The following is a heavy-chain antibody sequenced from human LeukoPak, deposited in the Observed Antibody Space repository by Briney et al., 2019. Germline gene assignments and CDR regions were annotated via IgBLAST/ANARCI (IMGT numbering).Heavy chain of an antibody. J-gene: IGHJ4*02. Sequence: PGGSLRLSCAASGFTVNNNGLSWFRQAPGKGLVWISRINSDGSTTSYADSVKGRFTISRDNAKNTLYLQMNSLRAEDTAVYYCARGNYYGQDYWGQGTLVTVSS. CDR1: GFTVNNNG. V-gene: IGHV3-74*01. CDR2: INSDGSTT. D-gene: IGHD3-10*01. CDR3: ARGNYYGQDY.